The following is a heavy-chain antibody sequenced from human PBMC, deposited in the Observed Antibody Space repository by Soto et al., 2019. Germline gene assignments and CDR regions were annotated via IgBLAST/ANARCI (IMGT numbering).Heavy chain of an antibody. CDR2: IGHSGST. CDR3: ARNFDS. V-gene: IGHV4-34*01. CDR1: GGSFSGYY. J-gene: IGHJ5*01. Sequence: SETLSLTCAVYGGSFSGYYWSWIRQPPGKGLEWIGDIGHSGSTNYNPSLKSRVTISVDTSKNQFSLNLNSVTAADTAVYYCARNFDSWGQGTLVTVSS.